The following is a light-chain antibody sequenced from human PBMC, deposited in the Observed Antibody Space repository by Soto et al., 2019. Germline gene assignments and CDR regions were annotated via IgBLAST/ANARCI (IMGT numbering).Light chain of an antibody. Sequence: EIVLTQSPGTLSLSPGERAALSCRASPGLKSRYLAWYQQKPGQAPRLLIYDVSSRATGIPDRFSGSGSGTDFTLTISRLEPEDFAVYYCQHYISPPPFSFGQGTRLEIK. CDR2: DVS. V-gene: IGKV3-20*01. CDR3: QHYISPPPFS. J-gene: IGKJ5*01. CDR1: PGLKSRY.